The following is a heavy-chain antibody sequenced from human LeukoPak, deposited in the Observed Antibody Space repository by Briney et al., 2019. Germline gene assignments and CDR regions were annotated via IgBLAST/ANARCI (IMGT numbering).Heavy chain of an antibody. D-gene: IGHD2-2*01. J-gene: IGHJ3*02. V-gene: IGHV1-69*13. Sequence: PGASVTVSCKASGGTFSSYAISWVRQAPGQGLEWMGGIIPIFGTANYAQKFQGRVTITADESTSTAYMELSSLRSEDTAVYYCARDSVVVVPAAIVPAFDIWGQGTMVTVSS. CDR1: GGTFSSYA. CDR3: ARDSVVVVPAAIVPAFDI. CDR2: IIPIFGTA.